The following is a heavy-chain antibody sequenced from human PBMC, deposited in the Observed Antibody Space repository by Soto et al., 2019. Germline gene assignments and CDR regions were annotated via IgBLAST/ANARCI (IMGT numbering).Heavy chain of an antibody. J-gene: IGHJ5*02. V-gene: IGHV3-30-3*01. CDR2: ISYDGSNK. CDR3: ARDRSGRLFRWFDP. CDR1: GFTFSSYA. Sequence: GGSLRLSCAASGFTFSSYAMHWVRQAPGKGLEWVAVISYDGSNKYYADSVKGRFTISRDNSKNTLYLQMNSLRAEDTAVYYCARDRSGRLFRWFDPWGQGTLVTVSS.